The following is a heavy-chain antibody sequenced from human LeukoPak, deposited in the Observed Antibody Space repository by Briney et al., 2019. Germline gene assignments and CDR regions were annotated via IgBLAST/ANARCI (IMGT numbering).Heavy chain of an antibody. J-gene: IGHJ4*02. V-gene: IGHV3-9*01. D-gene: IGHD3-22*01. CDR3: AKGNYYDSSGYSLHD. CDR2: ISWNSGTI. CDR1: GFTFDDYA. Sequence: GGSLRLSCAASGFTFDDYAMHWVRQAPGKGLEWVSGISWNSGTIGYADSVKGRFTISRDNAKNTVYLQMNSLRADDTAVYYCAKGNYYDSSGYSLHDWGQGTLVTVSS.